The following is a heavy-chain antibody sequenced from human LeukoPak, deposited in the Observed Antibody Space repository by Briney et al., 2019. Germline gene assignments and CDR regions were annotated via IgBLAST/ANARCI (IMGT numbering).Heavy chain of an antibody. V-gene: IGHV1-18*01. CDR2: ISAYNGNT. CDR1: GYTFTSYG. Sequence: GASVKVSCKASGYTFTSYGISWVRQAPGQGLEWMGWISAYNGNTNYAQKLQGRVTMTTDTSTSTAYMELRSLRSDDTAVYYCARVLSSSWYLDWFNPWGQGTLVTVSS. CDR3: ARVLSSSWYLDWFNP. J-gene: IGHJ5*02. D-gene: IGHD6-13*01.